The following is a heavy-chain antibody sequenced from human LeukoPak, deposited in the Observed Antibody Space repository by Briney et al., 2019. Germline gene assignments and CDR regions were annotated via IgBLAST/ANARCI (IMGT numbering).Heavy chain of an antibody. J-gene: IGHJ4*02. V-gene: IGHV1-46*01. Sequence: ASVKVSCKASGGTFRSFGISWVRQAPGQGLEWMGIIIPGAGSTSYAQMFQGRVTMTRDTSTGTVYMELSSLRSEDTAVYYCATVREGTSRDFDYWGQGTLVTVSS. CDR3: ATVREGTSRDFDY. D-gene: IGHD1-7*01. CDR1: GGTFRSFG. CDR2: IIPGAGST.